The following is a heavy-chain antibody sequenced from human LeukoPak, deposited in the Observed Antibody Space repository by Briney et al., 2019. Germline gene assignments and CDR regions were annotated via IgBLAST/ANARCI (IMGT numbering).Heavy chain of an antibody. CDR3: ARARYYYDSSGYYYEECFDY. D-gene: IGHD3-22*01. Sequence: GASVKVSCKASGYTFTSYAMHWVRQSPGQRLEWMGWINAGNGNTKYSQKFQGRVTITRDTSASTAYMELSSLRSEDTAVYYCARARYYYDSSGYYYEECFDYWGQGTLVTVSS. CDR1: GYTFTSYA. V-gene: IGHV1-3*01. J-gene: IGHJ4*02. CDR2: INAGNGNT.